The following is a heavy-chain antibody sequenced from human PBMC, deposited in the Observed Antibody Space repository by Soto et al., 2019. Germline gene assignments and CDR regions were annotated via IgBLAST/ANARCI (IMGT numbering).Heavy chain of an antibody. V-gene: IGHV3-11*01. CDR2: ISSSGSTI. Sequence: PGGSLRLSCAASGFTFSDYYMSWIRQAPGKGLEWVSYISSSGSTIYYADSVKGRFTISRDNAKNSLYLQMNSLRAEDTAVYYCASGRSHGYNYLDYWGQGTLVTVSS. CDR1: GFTFSDYY. CDR3: ASGRSHGYNYLDY. J-gene: IGHJ4*02. D-gene: IGHD5-12*01.